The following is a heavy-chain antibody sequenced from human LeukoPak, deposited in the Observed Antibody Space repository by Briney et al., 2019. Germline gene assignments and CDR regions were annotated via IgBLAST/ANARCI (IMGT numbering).Heavy chain of an antibody. Sequence: ASVKVSCKASGYTFTSYGISWVRPAPGQGLEWMGWISAYNGNTNYAQKLQGRVTMTTDTSTSTAYMELRSLRSDDTAVYYCARSSSGWYTGEGFDYWGQGTLVTVSS. CDR1: GYTFTSYG. J-gene: IGHJ4*02. V-gene: IGHV1-18*01. CDR2: ISAYNGNT. CDR3: ARSSSGWYTGEGFDY. D-gene: IGHD6-19*01.